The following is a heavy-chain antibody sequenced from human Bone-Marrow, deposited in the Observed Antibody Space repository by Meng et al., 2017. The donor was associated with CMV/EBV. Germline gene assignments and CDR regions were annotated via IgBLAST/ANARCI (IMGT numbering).Heavy chain of an antibody. V-gene: IGHV4-4*02. J-gene: IGHJ4*02. D-gene: IGHD3-22*01. Sequence: SLSSGNWWSWVRQPPGKGLEWIGEIYHSGSTNYNPSLKSRVTISVDKSKNQFSLKLSSVTAADTAVYYCAREKSGLYYYDSSGYYGLWGQGTLVTVSS. CDR1: SLSSGNW. CDR2: IYHSGST. CDR3: AREKSGLYYYDSSGYYGL.